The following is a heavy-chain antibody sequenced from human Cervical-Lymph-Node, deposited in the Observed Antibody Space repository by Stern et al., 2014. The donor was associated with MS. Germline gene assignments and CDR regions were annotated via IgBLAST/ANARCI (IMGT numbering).Heavy chain of an antibody. J-gene: IGHJ4*02. CDR2: IPTSGGT. D-gene: IGHD2-15*01. Sequence: QVQLQESGPGLVKPSQTLSLTCTVSGGSISSGSYYWTWIRQPAGKGLEWIGRIPTSGGTYYNPPHKSRVSISADTPTNQFSLKRPSVTAADTAVYYCAREYWNFEYWGQGTLVTVSS. CDR3: AREYWNFEY. CDR1: GGSISSGSYY. V-gene: IGHV4-61*02.